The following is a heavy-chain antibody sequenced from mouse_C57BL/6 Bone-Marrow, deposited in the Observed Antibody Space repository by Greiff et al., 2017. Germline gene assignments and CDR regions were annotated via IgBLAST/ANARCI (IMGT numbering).Heavy chain of an antibody. CDR1: GYTFTSYW. CDR3: ASKKLYYAMDY. Sequence: QVQLKQPGAELVKPGASVKMSCKASGYTFTSYWITWVKQRPGHGLEWIGDIYPGSGSTNYNEKFKSKATLTVDTSSSTAYMQLSSLTSEDSAVYDCASKKLYYAMDYWGQGTSVTVSS. J-gene: IGHJ4*01. CDR2: IYPGSGST. V-gene: IGHV1-55*01.